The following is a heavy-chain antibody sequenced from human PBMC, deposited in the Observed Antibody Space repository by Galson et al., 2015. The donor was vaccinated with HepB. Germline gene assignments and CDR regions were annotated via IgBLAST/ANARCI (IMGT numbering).Heavy chain of an antibody. J-gene: IGHJ6*02. CDR1: GSTFTGYY. D-gene: IGHD6-13*01. CDR3: AREVIINDGITADPMGYYYYYGMDV. Sequence: SVKVSCKASGSTFTGYYMHWVRQAPGQGLEWMGWINPNSGGTNYAQKFQGWVTMTRDTSISTAYMELSRLRSDDTAVYYCAREVIINDGITADPMGYYYYYGMDVWGQGTTVTVSS. CDR2: INPNSGGT. V-gene: IGHV1-2*04.